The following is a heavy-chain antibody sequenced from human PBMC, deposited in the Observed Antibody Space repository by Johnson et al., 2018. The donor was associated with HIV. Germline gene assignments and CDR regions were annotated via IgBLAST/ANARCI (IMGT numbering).Heavy chain of an antibody. CDR2: IYSGGST. D-gene: IGHD5-12*01. CDR3: ARDLGVATAKVNAFDI. Sequence: VQLVESGGGLVQPGGSLRLSCAASGFTVSSNYMSWVRQAPGKGLEWVSVIYSGGSTYYADSVKCRFTISRDNSKNTLYLQMNSLRAEDTAVYYCARDLGVATAKVNAFDIWGQGTMVTVSS. V-gene: IGHV3-66*01. J-gene: IGHJ3*02. CDR1: GFTVSSNY.